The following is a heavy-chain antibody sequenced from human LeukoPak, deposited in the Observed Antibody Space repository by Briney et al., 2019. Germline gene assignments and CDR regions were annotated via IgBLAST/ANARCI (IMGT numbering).Heavy chain of an antibody. CDR1: GVTFGRYW. D-gene: IGHD4-17*01. CDR3: ARGTGNYGDWDY. J-gene: IGHJ4*02. CDR2: MNGDGSST. Sequence: GGSLRLSCAASGVTFGRYWMHWVRHAQGKGLVWVSRMNGDGSSTKYEDSVKVRFTISRDNAKNTLYLQMNSLRAEDTAVYYCARGTGNYGDWDYWGQGTLVTVSS. V-gene: IGHV3-74*01.